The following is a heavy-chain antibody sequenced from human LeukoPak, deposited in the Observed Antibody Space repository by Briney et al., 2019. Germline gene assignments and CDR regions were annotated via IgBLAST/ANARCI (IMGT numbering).Heavy chain of an antibody. D-gene: IGHD3-22*01. V-gene: IGHV3-48*03. CDR1: GFTFSSYE. Sequence: GGSLRLSCAASGFTFSSYEMNWVRQAPGKGLEWVSYISSSGSTIYYEDPVKGRFTISRDNAKNSLYLQVNSLRAEDTALYYCAKAPGYYYDSGGNFDYWGQGTLVTVSS. J-gene: IGHJ4*02. CDR2: ISSSGSTI. CDR3: AKAPGYYYDSGGNFDY.